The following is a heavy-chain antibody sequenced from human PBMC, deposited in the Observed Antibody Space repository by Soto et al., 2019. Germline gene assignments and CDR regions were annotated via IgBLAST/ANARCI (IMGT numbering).Heavy chain of an antibody. CDR3: ARHVRRAVAGSNFDY. J-gene: IGHJ4*02. V-gene: IGHV4-59*08. CDR1: GGSISSYY. Sequence: SETLSLTCTVSGGSISSYYWSWIRQPPGKGLEWIGYIYYSGGTNYNPSLKSRVTISVDTSKNQFSLKLSSVTAADTAVYYCARHVRRAVAGSNFDYWGQGTLVTVSS. CDR2: IYYSGGT. D-gene: IGHD6-19*01.